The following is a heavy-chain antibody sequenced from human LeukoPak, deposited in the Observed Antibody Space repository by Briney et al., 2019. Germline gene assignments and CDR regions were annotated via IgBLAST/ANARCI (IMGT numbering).Heavy chain of an antibody. Sequence: GGSLRLSCAASGFSFNRYWMSWVRQAPGKGLEWVANIKEDGSAKYYVDSVKGRFIISRDNAINSLYLQMNSLRVEDTAVYYCATRSDSSGNQWGQGTLVTVSS. CDR1: GFSFNRYW. CDR3: ATRSDSSGNQ. CDR2: IKEDGSAK. D-gene: IGHD3-22*01. V-gene: IGHV3-7*03. J-gene: IGHJ4*02.